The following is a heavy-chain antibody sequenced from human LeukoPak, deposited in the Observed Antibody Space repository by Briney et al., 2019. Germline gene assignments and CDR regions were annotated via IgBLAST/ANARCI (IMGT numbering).Heavy chain of an antibody. J-gene: IGHJ4*02. Sequence: SETLSLTCTVSGGSISSYYWSWIRQPPGKGLEWIGYIYYSGSTSYNPSLRSRVTISVDTSKNQFSLKLSSVTAADTAVYYCARGYSGSYGRFDYWGQGTLVTVSS. CDR1: GGSISSYY. D-gene: IGHD1-26*01. CDR3: ARGYSGSYGRFDY. CDR2: IYYSGST. V-gene: IGHV4-59*01.